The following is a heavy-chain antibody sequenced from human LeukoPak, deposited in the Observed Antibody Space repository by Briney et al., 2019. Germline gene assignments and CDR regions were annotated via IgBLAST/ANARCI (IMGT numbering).Heavy chain of an antibody. CDR2: INSDGINT. V-gene: IGHV3-74*01. D-gene: IGHD3-22*01. Sequence: GGSLRLSCAASGFTFSSYGMHWVRQAPGKGLVWVSRINSDGINTSYADSVKGRFTISRDNAKNTLNLQMDSLRAEDTAVYYCARDLGQYYDTSDNRFDPWGQGTLVTVSS. CDR3: ARDLGQYYDTSDNRFDP. J-gene: IGHJ5*02. CDR1: GFTFSSYG.